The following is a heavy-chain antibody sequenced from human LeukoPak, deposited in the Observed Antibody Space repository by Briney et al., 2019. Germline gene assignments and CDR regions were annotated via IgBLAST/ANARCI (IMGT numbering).Heavy chain of an antibody. CDR1: GYTFTSYD. V-gene: IGHV1-8*01. Sequence: AASVKVSCKASGYTFTSYDINWVRQATGQGLEWMGWMNPNSGNTGYAQKFQGRVTMTRNTSISTAYMELSSLRSEDTAVYYCARMRAITMVRGVRRTLFDYWGQGTLVTVSS. D-gene: IGHD3-10*01. CDR2: MNPNSGNT. J-gene: IGHJ4*02. CDR3: ARMRAITMVRGVRRTLFDY.